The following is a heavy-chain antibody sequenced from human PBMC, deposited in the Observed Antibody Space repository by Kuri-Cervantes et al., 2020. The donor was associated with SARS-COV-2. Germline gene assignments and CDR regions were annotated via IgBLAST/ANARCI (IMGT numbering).Heavy chain of an antibody. CDR3: ARGSIVVVIANLDI. Sequence: GESLKIPWLASGFNFSTSDMDGVRPAPGKGLEWVTFITSDGKNKKCMASGKGRFTISRDNSKDTLYLQMGSLRAEDMAVYYFARGSIVVVIANLDIWGQGTMVTVSS. CDR1: GFNFSTSD. V-gene: IGHV3-30*03. J-gene: IGHJ3*02. D-gene: IGHD2-21*01. CDR2: ITSDGKNK.